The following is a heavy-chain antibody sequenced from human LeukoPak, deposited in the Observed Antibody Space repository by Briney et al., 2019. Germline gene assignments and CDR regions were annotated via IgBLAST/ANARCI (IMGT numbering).Heavy chain of an antibody. J-gene: IGHJ4*02. CDR2: MNPNSGNT. CDR1: GHTFTSYD. D-gene: IGHD2-15*01. CDR3: ARGGNVVVVAERNYYFDY. Sequence: ASVKVSCKASGHTFTSYDINWVRQATGQGLEWMGWMNPNSGNTAYAQKFQGRVTITADKSTSTAYMELSSLRSEDTAVYYCARGGNVVVVAERNYYFDYWGQGTLVTVSS. V-gene: IGHV1-8*03.